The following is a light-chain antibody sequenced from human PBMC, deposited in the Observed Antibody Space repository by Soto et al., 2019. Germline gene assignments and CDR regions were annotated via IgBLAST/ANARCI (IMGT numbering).Light chain of an antibody. V-gene: IGKV1-5*01. J-gene: IGKJ1*01. Sequence: TQMTQSPSTLSASIGDRVTITCRASQTISTWLAWYQQRPGKAPKLLIYDVSTLERGVPSRFSGSGSGTQFTLTISSLQPDDFATYYCQQYTYPSTFGQGTKVDIK. CDR3: QQYTYPST. CDR2: DVS. CDR1: QTISTW.